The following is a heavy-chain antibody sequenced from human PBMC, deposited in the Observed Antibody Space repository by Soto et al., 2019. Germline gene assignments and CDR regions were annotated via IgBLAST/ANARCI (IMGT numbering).Heavy chain of an antibody. CDR1: GFTFSIYG. Sequence: GGSLRLSCAASGFTFSIYGMHWVRQAPGKGLEWVAVISYDGSNKYYADSVKGRFTISRDNSKNTLYLQMSSLRAEDTAVYYCVKDGSSGWPYYYGLDVWGQGTTVTVSS. CDR3: VKDGSSGWPYYYGLDV. J-gene: IGHJ6*02. D-gene: IGHD6-19*01. CDR2: ISYDGSNK. V-gene: IGHV3-30*18.